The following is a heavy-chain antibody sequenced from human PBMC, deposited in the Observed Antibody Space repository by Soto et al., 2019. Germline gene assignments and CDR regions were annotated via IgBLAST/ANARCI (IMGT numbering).Heavy chain of an antibody. V-gene: IGHV1-69*01. CDR1: GGALTSYP. Sequence: QVRLEQSGAEVKKPGSSVRVSCQASGGALTSYPIHWVRQAPGQGLEWLGVIDPMFDTSNLAEKFKARVTFTADASTKTVYMYLTSLRSDDTAVYFCATYPRPYNWIDLWGQGTLLTVSS. CDR3: ATYPRPYNWIDL. CDR2: IDPMFDTS. J-gene: IGHJ5*02. D-gene: IGHD1-1*01.